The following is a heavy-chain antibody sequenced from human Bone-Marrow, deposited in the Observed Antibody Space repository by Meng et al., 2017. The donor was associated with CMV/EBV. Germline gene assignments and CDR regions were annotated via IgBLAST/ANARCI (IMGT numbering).Heavy chain of an antibody. Sequence: SETLSRTCTFSGGSISSSSYYWGWIRQPPGKGLEWIGSIYYSGCTYYNPSLKSRVTISVDTSKNQFSLKLSSVTVADTAVYYCARHIAARGDNWFDPWGQGTLVTVSS. V-gene: IGHV4-39*01. D-gene: IGHD6-6*01. CDR1: GGSISSSSYY. J-gene: IGHJ5*02. CDR2: IYYSGCT. CDR3: ARHIAARGDNWFDP.